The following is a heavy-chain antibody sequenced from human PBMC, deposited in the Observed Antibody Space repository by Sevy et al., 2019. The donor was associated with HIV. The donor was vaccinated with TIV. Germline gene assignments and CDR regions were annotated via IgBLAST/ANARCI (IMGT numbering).Heavy chain of an antibody. D-gene: IGHD3-22*01. CDR1: GGSINTGGYY. Sequence: SETLSLTCTVSGGSINTGGYYWSWIRQHPGKGLEWIGYIYRSGSAVYNPSLESRVTISVDTSKNQFSLKLSSVTAADRAVYYGATHPNYYDSTGFPHGLNIWGQGTMVTVSS. V-gene: IGHV4-31*03. CDR3: ATHPNYYDSTGFPHGLNI. CDR2: IYRSGSA. J-gene: IGHJ3*02.